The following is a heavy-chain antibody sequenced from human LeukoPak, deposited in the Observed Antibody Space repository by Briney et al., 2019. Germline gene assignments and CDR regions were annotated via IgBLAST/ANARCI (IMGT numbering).Heavy chain of an antibody. Sequence: SETLSLTCTVSGGSISSSSYCWGWIRQPPGKGLEWIGSIYYSGSTYYNPSLKSRVTIDTSKNQFSLKLSSVTAADTAVYYCARQLGYCSSTSCYADKVDYWGQGTLVTVSS. V-gene: IGHV4-39*01. CDR3: ARQLGYCSSTSCYADKVDY. J-gene: IGHJ4*02. CDR1: GGSISSSSYC. D-gene: IGHD2-2*01. CDR2: IYYSGST.